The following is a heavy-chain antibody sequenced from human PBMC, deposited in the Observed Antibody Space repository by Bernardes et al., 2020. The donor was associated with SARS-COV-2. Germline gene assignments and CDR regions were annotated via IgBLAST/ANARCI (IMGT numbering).Heavy chain of an antibody. V-gene: IGHV3-23*01. J-gene: IGHJ4*02. CDR1: GFTFSSYA. D-gene: IGHD2-2*02. CDR3: AKAHCASMSCYKGDYDY. CDR2: ISGSGGTT. Sequence: GGSLRLSCAASGFTFSSYAMSWVRQAPGKGLEWVSAISGSGGTTYYADSVKGRFTISRDNSKNTLYLQINSLRAEDTAIYYCAKAHCASMSCYKGDYDYWGQGTLVTVSS.